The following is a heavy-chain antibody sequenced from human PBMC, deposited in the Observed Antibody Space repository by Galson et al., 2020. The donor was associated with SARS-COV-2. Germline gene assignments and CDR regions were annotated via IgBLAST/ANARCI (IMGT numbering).Heavy chain of an antibody. J-gene: IGHJ5*02. CDR1: GFTFDDYA. CDR3: ARGWFGEFSGTWFDP. V-gene: IGHV3-7*04. D-gene: IGHD3-10*01. CDR2: IKQDGSEK. Sequence: GGSLRLSCAASGFTFDDYAIHWVRQAPGKGLEWVANIKQDGSEKYYVDSVKGRFTISRDNAKNSLYLQMNSLRAEDTAVYYCARGWFGEFSGTWFDPWGQGTLVTVSS.